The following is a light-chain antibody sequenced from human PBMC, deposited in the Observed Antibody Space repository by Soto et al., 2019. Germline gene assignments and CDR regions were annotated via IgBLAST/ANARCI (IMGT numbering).Light chain of an antibody. CDR1: QSVSSSY. J-gene: IGKJ1*01. CDR2: GAS. CDR3: QQYGSSPRT. V-gene: IGKV3-20*01. Sequence: EIVLTQSPGTLSLSPGERATLSCRASQSVSSSYLAWYQQKPGQAPRLLIYGASSRATGIPDRFSGSGSGTDFPLTISRLEPEDFEVYYCQQYGSSPRTFGQGTKVDIK.